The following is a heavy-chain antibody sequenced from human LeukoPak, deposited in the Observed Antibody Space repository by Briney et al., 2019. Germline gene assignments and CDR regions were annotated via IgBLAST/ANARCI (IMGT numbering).Heavy chain of an antibody. CDR2: ISSNGGST. J-gene: IGHJ4*02. D-gene: IGHD5-24*01. CDR3: AKDGARDGYNYPDY. V-gene: IGHV3-64*01. Sequence: GGSLRLSCAASGFTFSSYAMHWVRQAPGKGLEYVSAISSNGGSTYYVNSVKGRFTISRDNSKNTLYLQMGSLRAEDMAVYYCAKDGARDGYNYPDYWGQGTLVTVSS. CDR1: GFTFSSYA.